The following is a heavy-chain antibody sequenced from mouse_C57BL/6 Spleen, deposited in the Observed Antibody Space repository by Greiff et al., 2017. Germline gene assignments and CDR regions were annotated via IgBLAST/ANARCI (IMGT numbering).Heavy chain of an antibody. Sequence: QVQLQQSGPELVKPGASVKISCKASGYAFSSSWMNWVKQRPGKGLEWIGRIYPGDGDTNYNGKFKGKATLTADKSSSTAYMQLSSLTSEDSAVYFCATITTVVALEDWGQATTLSVSS. D-gene: IGHD1-1*01. J-gene: IGHJ2*01. CDR3: ATITTVVALED. V-gene: IGHV1-82*01. CDR1: GYAFSSSW. CDR2: IYPGDGDT.